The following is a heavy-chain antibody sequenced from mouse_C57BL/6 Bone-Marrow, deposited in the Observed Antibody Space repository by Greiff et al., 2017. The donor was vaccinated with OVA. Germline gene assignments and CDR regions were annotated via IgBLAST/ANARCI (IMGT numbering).Heavy chain of an antibody. CDR3: ARGGSYFDY. Sequence: DVKLVESGGGLVKPGGSLKLSCAASGFTFSDYGMHWVRQAPEKGLEWVAYISSGSITIYYADTVTGRFTISRDNAKNTLFLQMTSLRSEDTAMYYCARGGSYFDYWGQGTTLTVAS. CDR1: GFTFSDYG. CDR2: ISSGSITI. J-gene: IGHJ2*01. V-gene: IGHV5-17*01.